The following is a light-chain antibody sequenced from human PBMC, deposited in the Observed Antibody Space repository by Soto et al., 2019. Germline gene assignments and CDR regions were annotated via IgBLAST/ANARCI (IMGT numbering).Light chain of an antibody. CDR1: QDISSY. CDR2: DAS. Sequence: DIQLTQSPSFLSASVGDRVTITCRASQDISSYLAWYQQKPGKAPKLLIYDASTLQSGVPSRFRGSGSGTEFTLTISSLPPEDFATYSCQQLDSYPIGTFGGGTKVDIK. V-gene: IGKV1-9*01. J-gene: IGKJ4*01. CDR3: QQLDSYPIGT.